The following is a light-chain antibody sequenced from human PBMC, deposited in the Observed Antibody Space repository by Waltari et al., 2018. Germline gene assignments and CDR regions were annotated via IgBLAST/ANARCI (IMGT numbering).Light chain of an antibody. J-gene: IGKJ4*01. Sequence: IQLTQSPSSLSASVGDRVTITCRASQDITNYLACYQQEPGKPPKLLIHAASTLQSGVPSRFSGSQSGTDFTLTISTLQPEDFATYYCQQLDTYPLTFGGGTKVEIK. CDR2: AAS. V-gene: IGKV1-9*01. CDR1: QDITNY. CDR3: QQLDTYPLT.